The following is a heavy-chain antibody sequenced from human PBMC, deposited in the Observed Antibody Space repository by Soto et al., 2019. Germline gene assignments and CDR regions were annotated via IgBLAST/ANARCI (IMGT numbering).Heavy chain of an antibody. CDR3: ARVRVSSSSPSDAFDI. V-gene: IGHV1-2*04. J-gene: IGHJ3*02. D-gene: IGHD6-13*01. Sequence: GASVKVSCKASGYTFTGYYMHWVRQAPGQGLEWMGWINPNSGGTNYAQKIQGWVTMTRDTSISTAYMELSRLRSDDTAVYYCARVRVSSSSPSDAFDIWGQGTMVTVSS. CDR2: INPNSGGT. CDR1: GYTFTGYY.